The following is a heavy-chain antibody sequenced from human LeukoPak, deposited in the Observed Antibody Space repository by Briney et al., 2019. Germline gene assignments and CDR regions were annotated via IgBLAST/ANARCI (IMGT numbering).Heavy chain of an antibody. D-gene: IGHD6-13*01. CDR3: ATPGIRDQYDFDL. CDR2: INTDGSST. Sequence: GVSLRLSCVVSGFTFSSYWMHWVRQAPGKGPVWVSRINTDGSSTNYADSVKGRFTISRDNVKNTVYLQMNSLRAEDTAVYYCATPGIRDQYDFDLWGQGTLVTVSS. V-gene: IGHV3-74*01. CDR1: GFTFSSYW. J-gene: IGHJ4*02.